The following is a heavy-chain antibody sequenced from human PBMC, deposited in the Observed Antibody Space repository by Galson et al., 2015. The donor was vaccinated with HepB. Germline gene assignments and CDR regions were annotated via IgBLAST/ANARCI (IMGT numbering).Heavy chain of an antibody. V-gene: IGHV5-51*03. CDR1: GYSFTSYW. CDR2: TYPGDSDT. D-gene: IGHD2/OR15-2a*01. J-gene: IGHJ6*02. Sequence: SGAEVKKPGESLKISCKGSGYSFTSYWIGWVRQMPGKGLEWMGITYPGDSDTRYSPSFQGQVTISADKSISTAYLQWSSLKAPDTAMYFCARRVSTSWYYNYYAMDVWGQGTTVTVSS. CDR3: ARRVSTSWYYNYYAMDV.